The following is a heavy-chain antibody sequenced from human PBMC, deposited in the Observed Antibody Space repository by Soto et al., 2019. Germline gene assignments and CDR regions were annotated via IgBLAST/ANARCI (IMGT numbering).Heavy chain of an antibody. CDR2: INHSGST. CDR1: GGSFSGYY. CDR3: AREYSGRGRGYSYGYRDYYYMDV. D-gene: IGHD5-18*01. J-gene: IGHJ6*03. V-gene: IGHV4-34*01. Sequence: SETLSLTCAVYGGSFSGYYWSWIRQPPGKGLEWIGEINHSGSTNYNPSLKSRVTISVDTSKNQFSLKLSSETAADTAVYYCAREYSGRGRGYSYGYRDYYYMDVWGKGTTVTVSS.